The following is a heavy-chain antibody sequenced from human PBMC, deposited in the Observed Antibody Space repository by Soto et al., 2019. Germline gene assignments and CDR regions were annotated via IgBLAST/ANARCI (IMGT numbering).Heavy chain of an antibody. CDR2: IWYDGSNK. J-gene: IGHJ6*02. D-gene: IGHD1-26*01. V-gene: IGHV3-33*01. Sequence: QVQLVESGGGVVQPGRSLRLSCAASGFTFSSYGMHWVRQAPGKGLEWVAVIWYDGSNKYYADSVKGRFTISRDNSKNTLYLQMNSLRAEDTAVYYCARDIEPTQLREEKGFYYYYGMDVWGQGTTVTVSS. CDR3: ARDIEPTQLREEKGFYYYYGMDV. CDR1: GFTFSSYG.